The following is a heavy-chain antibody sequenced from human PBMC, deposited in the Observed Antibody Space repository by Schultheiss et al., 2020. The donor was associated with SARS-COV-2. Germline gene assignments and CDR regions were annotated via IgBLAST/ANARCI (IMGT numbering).Heavy chain of an antibody. CDR1: GYTFSNYG. D-gene: IGHD5-12*01. J-gene: IGHJ5*02. CDR2: INPNSGGT. CDR3: ARDGSLDH. Sequence: ASVKVSCKTSGYTFSNYGISWLRQAPGQGLEWVGWINPNSGGTNYAQKFQGRVTMTRDTSINTVYMELTRLTSDDTAVYFCARDGSLDHWGQGTLVTVSS. V-gene: IGHV1-2*02.